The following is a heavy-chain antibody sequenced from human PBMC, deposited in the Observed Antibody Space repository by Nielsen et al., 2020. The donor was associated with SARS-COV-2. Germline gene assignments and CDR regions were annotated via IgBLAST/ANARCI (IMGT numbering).Heavy chain of an antibody. CDR2: IYYSGST. Sequence: SETLSLTCTVSGGSISSYYWSWIRRPPGKGLEWIGYIYYSGSTNYNPSLKSRVTISVDTSKNQFSLKLSSVTAADTAVYYCAGVLLWFGEFGWFDPWGQGTLVTVSS. CDR3: AGVLLWFGEFGWFDP. J-gene: IGHJ5*02. CDR1: GGSISSYY. V-gene: IGHV4-59*13. D-gene: IGHD3-10*01.